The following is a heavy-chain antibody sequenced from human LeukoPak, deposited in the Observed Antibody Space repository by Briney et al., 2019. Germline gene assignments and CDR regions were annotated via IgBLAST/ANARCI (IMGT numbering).Heavy chain of an antibody. Sequence: GGSLRLSCAASGFTFSSSAMSWVRQAPGKGLEWVSVIYTGGSAYYADSVKGRFTISRDNSKNTLYLQMNSLRAEDRAVYYCVRDIGKSTSNWGQGTLVTVSS. CDR1: GFTFSSSA. V-gene: IGHV3-66*01. CDR2: IYTGGSA. D-gene: IGHD2/OR15-2a*01. J-gene: IGHJ4*02. CDR3: VRDIGKSTSN.